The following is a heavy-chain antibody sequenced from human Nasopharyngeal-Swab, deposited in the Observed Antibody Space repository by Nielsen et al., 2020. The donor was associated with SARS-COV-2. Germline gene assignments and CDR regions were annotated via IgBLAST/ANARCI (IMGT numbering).Heavy chain of an antibody. J-gene: IGHJ4*02. D-gene: IGHD3-10*01. CDR1: GGSVSSGSYY. Sequence: SETLSLTCTVSGGSVSSGSYYWSWIRQPPGKGLEWIGYIYYSGSTNYNPSLKSRGTISVDTSKNQFTLKPSSVTAADTAVYYCARETYYYGSGSYRAVDYGGQGTLVTV. CDR3: ARETYYYGSGSYRAVDY. CDR2: IYYSGST. V-gene: IGHV4-61*01.